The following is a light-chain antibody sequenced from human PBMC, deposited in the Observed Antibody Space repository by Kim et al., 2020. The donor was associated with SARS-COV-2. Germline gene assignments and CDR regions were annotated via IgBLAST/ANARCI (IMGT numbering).Light chain of an antibody. CDR2: DNN. Sequence: GQKVTISRPGSSSNIGNNYVSWYQQLPGTAPKLLIYDNNKRPSGIPDRFSGSKSGTSATLGITGLQTGDEADYYCGTWDSSLSAWVFGGGTQLTVL. J-gene: IGLJ3*02. V-gene: IGLV1-51*01. CDR3: GTWDSSLSAWV. CDR1: SSNIGNNY.